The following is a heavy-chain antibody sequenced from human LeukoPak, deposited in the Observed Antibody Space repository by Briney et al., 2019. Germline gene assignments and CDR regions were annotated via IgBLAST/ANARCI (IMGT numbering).Heavy chain of an antibody. CDR3: AREPQWLEDSYNWFDP. J-gene: IGHJ5*02. CDR1: GGSFSGYY. V-gene: IGHV4-34*01. D-gene: IGHD6-19*01. CDR2: IYYSGST. Sequence: SETLSLTCAVYGGSFSGYYWSWIRQPPGKGLEWIGSIYYSGSTYYNPSLKSRVTISVDTSKNQFSLKLSSVTAADTAVYYCAREPQWLEDSYNWFDPWGQGTLVTVSS.